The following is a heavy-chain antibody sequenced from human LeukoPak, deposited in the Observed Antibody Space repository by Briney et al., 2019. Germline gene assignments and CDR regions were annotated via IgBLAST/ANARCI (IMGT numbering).Heavy chain of an antibody. J-gene: IGHJ6*02. D-gene: IGHD2-21*01. CDR3: SKFQDGMDV. V-gene: IGHV3-15*01. CDR1: GFTVSNAW. CDR2: VKSKADGGTI. Sequence: GGSLRLSCAAPGFTVSNAWMCCVRQAPGKGLEWVGRVKSKADGGTIAYAAPVKGRFSISRDDSKNTVYMQMDSLKTDDTALYYCSKFQDGMDVRGQGTTVTVSS.